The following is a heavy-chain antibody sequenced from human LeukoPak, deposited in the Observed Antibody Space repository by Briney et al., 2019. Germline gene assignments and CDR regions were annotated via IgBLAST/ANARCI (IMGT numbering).Heavy chain of an antibody. J-gene: IGHJ4*02. D-gene: IGHD1-1*01. CDR1: GGSISSYY. Sequence: SETLSLTCTVSGGSISSYYWSWIRQPPGKGLEWIGYIYYSGSTNYNPSLKSRVTISVDTSKNQFSLKLSSVTAADTAVYYCARGYNGLLYYFDYWGQGTLVTVSS. V-gene: IGHV4-59*01. CDR3: ARGYNGLLYYFDY. CDR2: IYYSGST.